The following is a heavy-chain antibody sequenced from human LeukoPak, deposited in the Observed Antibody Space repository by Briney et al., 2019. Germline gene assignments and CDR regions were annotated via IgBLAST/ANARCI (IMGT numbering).Heavy chain of an antibody. V-gene: IGHV3-23*01. CDR3: AKVQYYCDSSGYNFDY. J-gene: IGHJ4*02. CDR1: GFTFSSYA. CDR2: ISGSGGST. D-gene: IGHD3-22*01. Sequence: GGSLRLSCAASGFTFSSYAMSWVRQAPGKGLEWVSAISGSGGSTYYADSVKGRFTISRDNSKNTLYLQMNSLRAEDTAVYYCAKVQYYCDSSGYNFDYWGQGTLVTVSS.